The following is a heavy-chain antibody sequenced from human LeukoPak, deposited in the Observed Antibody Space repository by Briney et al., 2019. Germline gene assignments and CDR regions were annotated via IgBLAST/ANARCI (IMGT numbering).Heavy chain of an antibody. Sequence: GGSLRLSCAASGLTFSNYAMNWVRQAPGRGLAWVSGITDSGGSTYYADSVKGRFTISRDNSENTLYLQMNTLRAEDTAIYFCAKSLAARWVIDYWGQGTLVTVSS. CDR2: ITDSGGST. V-gene: IGHV3-23*01. CDR3: AKSLAARWVIDY. J-gene: IGHJ4*02. D-gene: IGHD6-25*01. CDR1: GLTFSNYA.